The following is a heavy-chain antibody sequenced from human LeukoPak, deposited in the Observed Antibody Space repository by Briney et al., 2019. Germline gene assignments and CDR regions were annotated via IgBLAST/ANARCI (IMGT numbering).Heavy chain of an antibody. J-gene: IGHJ4*02. Sequence: GGSLRLSCAASGFSFSDYNMNWVRQAPGKGLEWVSRVNSDGTSTNYADSVKGRFTVSRDNAKNTLYLQMNSLRVEDTAVYYCARDLFGAYCGGTCPTPDYWGQGTLVSVSS. CDR3: ARDLFGAYCGGTCPTPDY. D-gene: IGHD2-21*01. V-gene: IGHV3-74*01. CDR2: VNSDGTST. CDR1: GFSFSDYN.